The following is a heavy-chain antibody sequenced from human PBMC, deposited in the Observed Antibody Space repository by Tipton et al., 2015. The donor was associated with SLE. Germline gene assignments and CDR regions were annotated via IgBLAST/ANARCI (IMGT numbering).Heavy chain of an antibody. Sequence: TLSLTCTVSGGSISSHYWSWIRQPPGKGLEWIGEINHSGSTNYNPSLKSRVTISVDTSKNQFSLKLSSVTAADTAVYYCARYSSSSGSDYWGQGTLVTVSS. CDR3: ARYSSSSGSDY. D-gene: IGHD6-6*01. CDR2: INHSGST. CDR1: GGSISSHY. J-gene: IGHJ4*02. V-gene: IGHV4-34*01.